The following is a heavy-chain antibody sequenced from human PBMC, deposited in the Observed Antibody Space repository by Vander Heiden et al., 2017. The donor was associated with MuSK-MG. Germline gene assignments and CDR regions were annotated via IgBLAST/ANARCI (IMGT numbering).Heavy chain of an antibody. J-gene: IGHJ4*02. V-gene: IGHV3-30*04. CDR1: GFAIRRYV. Sequence: QVQLVESGGGVVRPGGSLILPCAASGFAIRRYVLHWVRQAPDKGLEGVAGISYNGGFQYYADSVQGRFTISRDNSKSILFLQLDSLRPEDTAVYYCVRVSEVGRLDSWGQGTQVTVSS. CDR2: ISYNGGFQ. CDR3: VRVSEVGRLDS. D-gene: IGHD1-26*01.